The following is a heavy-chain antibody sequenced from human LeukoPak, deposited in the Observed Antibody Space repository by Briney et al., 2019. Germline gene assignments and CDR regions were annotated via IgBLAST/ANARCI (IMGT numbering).Heavy chain of an antibody. CDR1: GFTFDDYG. D-gene: IGHD2-2*03. V-gene: IGHV3-20*04. J-gene: IGHJ4*02. CDR3: ARVGRRGYCSSTSCPGVRIFDY. Sequence: GGSLRLSCAASGFTFDDYGMSWVRQAPGKGLEWVSGINWNGGSTGYADSVKGRFTISRDNAKNSLYLQMNSLRAEDTALYYCARVGRRGYCSSTSCPGVRIFDYWGQGTLVTVSS. CDR2: INWNGGST.